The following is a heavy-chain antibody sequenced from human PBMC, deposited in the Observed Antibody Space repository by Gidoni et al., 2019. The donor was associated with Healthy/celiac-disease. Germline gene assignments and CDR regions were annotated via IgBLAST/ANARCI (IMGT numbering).Heavy chain of an antibody. CDR2: IIPIFGTA. D-gene: IGHD6-13*01. Sequence: QVQLVQSGAEVKKPGSSVKVSCKASGGTFSSYAISWVRQAPGPGLGWMGGIIPIFGTANYAQKFQSRVAITADKCTSTAYMELSSLRSEDTDVYCCAGDHSTRKSSYYYGIDVWGQGTTVTVSS. J-gene: IGHJ6*02. CDR1: GGTFSSYA. CDR3: AGDHSTRKSSYYYGIDV. V-gene: IGHV1-69*06.